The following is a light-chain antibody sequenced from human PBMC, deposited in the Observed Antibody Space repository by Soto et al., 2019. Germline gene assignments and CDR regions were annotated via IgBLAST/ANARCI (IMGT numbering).Light chain of an antibody. Sequence: LTQPHSASGSPGQSVNISCTGTKNDIGVYDFVSWYQHHPGKAPRLIIYEVVQRPSGVPDRFSGSKSGNTASLTVSGLPAADEADYFCKSYAGSNTYVLGSGIKVT. CDR2: EVV. V-gene: IGLV2-8*01. J-gene: IGLJ1*01. CDR3: KSYAGSNTYV. CDR1: KNDIGVYDF.